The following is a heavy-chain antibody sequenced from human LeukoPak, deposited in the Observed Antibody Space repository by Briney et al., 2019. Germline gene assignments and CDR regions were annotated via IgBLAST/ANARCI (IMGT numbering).Heavy chain of an antibody. D-gene: IGHD3-10*01. CDR2: IYYSGST. Sequence: SETLSLTCTVSGGSISPYYWSWIRQPPGKGLEWIGYIYYSGSTNYNPSLKSRVTISIDTSKNQFSLKLSSVTAADTAVYYCAREGLVRGVIPSYFDYWGQGTLVTVSS. CDR1: GGSISPYY. CDR3: AREGLVRGVIPSYFDY. J-gene: IGHJ4*02. V-gene: IGHV4-59*12.